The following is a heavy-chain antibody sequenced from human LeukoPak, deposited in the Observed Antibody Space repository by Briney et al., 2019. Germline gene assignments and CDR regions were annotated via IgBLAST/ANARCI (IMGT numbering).Heavy chain of an antibody. CDR1: GGSFSGYY. J-gene: IGHJ6*03. CDR3: ARGRSLSPGYYYYYMDV. Sequence: SETLSLTCAVYGGSFSGYYWSWIRQPPGKGLEWIGEINHSGSTNYNPSLKSRVTISVDTSKNQFSLKLSSVTAADTAVYYCARGRSLSPGYYYYYMDVWGKGTTVTVSS. V-gene: IGHV4-34*01. CDR2: INHSGST.